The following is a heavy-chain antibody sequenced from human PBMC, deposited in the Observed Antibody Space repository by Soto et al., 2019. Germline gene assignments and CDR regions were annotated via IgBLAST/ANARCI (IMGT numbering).Heavy chain of an antibody. CDR3: ARSGDYYDILTGYYSTMYYFDY. J-gene: IGHJ4*02. V-gene: IGHV3-30-3*01. CDR2: ISYDGSNK. Sequence: QVQLVESGGGVVQPGRSLRLSCAASGFTFSSYAMHWVRQAPGKGLEWVAVISYDGSNKYYADSVKGRFTISRDNSKNTLYLQMNSLRAEDTAVYYCARSGDYYDILTGYYSTMYYFDYWGQGTLVTVSS. CDR1: GFTFSSYA. D-gene: IGHD3-9*01.